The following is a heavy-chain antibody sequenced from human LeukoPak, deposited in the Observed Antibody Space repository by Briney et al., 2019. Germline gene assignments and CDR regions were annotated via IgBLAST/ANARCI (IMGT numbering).Heavy chain of an antibody. CDR2: INYNGAIT. CDR3: ARDRLGPSFSVSHFDL. D-gene: IGHD3-3*02. CDR1: GFTFADYG. J-gene: IGHJ4*02. V-gene: IGHV3-20*04. Sequence: GGSLRLSCATSGFTFADYGLSWVRRATVQGLEWLCAINYNGAITDYADSVKGRFTISRDNAKNSLYLRMDSLRAEDTALYYCARDRLGPSFSVSHFDLWGQGTLVTVSS.